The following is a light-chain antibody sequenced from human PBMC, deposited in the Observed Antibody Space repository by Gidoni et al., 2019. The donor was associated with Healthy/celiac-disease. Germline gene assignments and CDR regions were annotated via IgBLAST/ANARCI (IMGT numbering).Light chain of an antibody. J-gene: IGLJ3*02. CDR2: EVS. Sequence: QPPLPQPASVPGSPGRPITISCTGTSSDVGSYNLVSWYQQHPGKAPKLMIYEVSKRPSGVSNRFSGSKSGNTASLTISGLQAEDEADYYCCSYAGSSTWVFGGGTKLTVL. CDR3: CSYAGSSTWV. CDR1: SSDVGSYNL. V-gene: IGLV2-23*02.